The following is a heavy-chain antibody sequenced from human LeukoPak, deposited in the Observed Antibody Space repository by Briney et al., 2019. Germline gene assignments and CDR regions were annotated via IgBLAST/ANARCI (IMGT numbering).Heavy chain of an antibody. J-gene: IGHJ4*02. CDR2: IYASGST. CDR3: ARTSARGAQFDY. CDR1: GGSISNYY. V-gene: IGHV4-4*07. Sequence: SETLSLTCTVSGGSISNYYWSWIRQPAGMGLEWIGCIYASGSTNYNPSLKSRVTMSVDTSNNQFFLNLSSVTAADTAVYYCARTSARGAQFDYWGQGTLVTVSS. D-gene: IGHD3-10*01.